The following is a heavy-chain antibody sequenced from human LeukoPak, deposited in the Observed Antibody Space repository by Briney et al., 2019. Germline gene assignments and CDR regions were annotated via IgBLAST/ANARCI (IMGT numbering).Heavy chain of an antibody. D-gene: IGHD6-13*01. Sequence: SETPSLTCTVSGGSISSYYWSWIRQPAGKGLEWIGRIYSTGSTNYNPSLKSRVTMSVDTPKNQFSLRLRSVTAADTAVYYCARQIASAGTAGFDFWGQGALVTVSS. V-gene: IGHV4-4*07. CDR3: ARQIASAGTAGFDF. CDR2: IYSTGST. CDR1: GGSISSYY. J-gene: IGHJ4*02.